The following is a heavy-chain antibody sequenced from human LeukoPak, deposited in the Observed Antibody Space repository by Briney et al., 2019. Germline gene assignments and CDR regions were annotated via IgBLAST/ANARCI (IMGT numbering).Heavy chain of an antibody. CDR3: AKGPLTMIVVVINYFDY. CDR1: GFTFSSYA. CDR2: ISGSGGST. J-gene: IGHJ4*02. D-gene: IGHD3-22*01. V-gene: IGHV3-23*01. Sequence: GGSLRLSCAASGFTFSSYAMSWVRQAPGKGLEWVSAISGSGGSTYYADSVKGRFTISRDNSKNTLYLQMNSLRAEDTAVYYCAKGPLTMIVVVINYFDYWGQGTLVTVSS.